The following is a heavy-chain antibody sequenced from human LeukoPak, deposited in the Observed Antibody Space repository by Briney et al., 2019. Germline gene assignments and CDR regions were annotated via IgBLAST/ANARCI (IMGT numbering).Heavy chain of an antibody. CDR1: GFTFSSYS. Sequence: GGSLRLSCAASGFTFSSYSMNWVRPAPGKGLEWVSSISTSSSYIYYADSVKGRFTIFRDNAKNSLYLQMDSLRAEDTAVYYCAREGSSGYYYAYYFDYWGQGTLVTVSS. V-gene: IGHV3-21*01. CDR2: ISTSSSYI. D-gene: IGHD3-22*01. J-gene: IGHJ4*02. CDR3: AREGSSGYYYAYYFDY.